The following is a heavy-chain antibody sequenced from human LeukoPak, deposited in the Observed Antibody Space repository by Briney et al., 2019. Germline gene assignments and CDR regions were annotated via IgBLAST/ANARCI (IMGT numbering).Heavy chain of an antibody. CDR3: ARERGIVVVPAANQYYYMDV. Sequence: PSETLSLTCTVSGGSISSGGYYWSWIRQPPGKGLEWVGYIYHSGSTYYNPSLKSRVTTSVDRSKNQFSLKLSSVTAADTAVYYCARERGIVVVPAANQYYYMDVWGKGTTVTVSS. V-gene: IGHV4-30-2*01. CDR1: GGSISSGGYY. J-gene: IGHJ6*03. CDR2: IYHSGST. D-gene: IGHD2-2*01.